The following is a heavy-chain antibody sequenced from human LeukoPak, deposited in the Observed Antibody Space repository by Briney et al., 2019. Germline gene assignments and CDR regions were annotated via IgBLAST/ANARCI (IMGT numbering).Heavy chain of an antibody. CDR1: GFTFSSYW. D-gene: IGHD3-10*01. CDR2: IKQDGSEK. V-gene: IGHV3-7*01. CDR3: ARGRPVLSYYYGSGSYYSP. Sequence: SLXLSCAASGFTFSSYWMSWVRQAPGKGREWVANIKQDGSEKYYVDSVKGRFTISRDNAKNSLYLQMNSLRAEDTAVYYCARGRPVLSYYYGSGSYYSPWGQGTLVTVSS. J-gene: IGHJ5*02.